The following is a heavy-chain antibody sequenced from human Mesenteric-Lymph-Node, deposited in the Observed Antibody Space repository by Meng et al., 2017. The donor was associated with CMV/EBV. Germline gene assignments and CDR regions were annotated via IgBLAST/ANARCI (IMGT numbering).Heavy chain of an antibody. CDR2: IYYSGST. CDR3: ARDGCSSTSCPTDY. J-gene: IGHJ4*02. V-gene: IGHV4-39*07. Sequence: SETLSLTCTVSGGSISSSSYYWGWIRQPPGKGLEWIGSIYYSGSTYYNPSLKSRVTISVDTSKNQFSLKLSSVTAADTAVYYCARDGCSSTSCPTDYWGQGTLVTVSS. CDR1: GGSISSSSYY. D-gene: IGHD2-2*01.